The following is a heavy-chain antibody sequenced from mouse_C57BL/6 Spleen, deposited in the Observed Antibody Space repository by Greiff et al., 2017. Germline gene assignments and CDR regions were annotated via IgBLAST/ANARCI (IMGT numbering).Heavy chain of an antibody. V-gene: IGHV5-16*01. CDR3: ARVRTFYAMDY. CDR2: INYDGSST. CDR1: GFTFSDYY. J-gene: IGHJ4*01. Sequence: EVKLMESEGGLVQPGSSMKLSCTASGFTFSDYYMAWVRQVPEKGLEWVANINYDGSSTYYLDSLKSRFIISRDNAKNILYLQMSSLKSEDTATYYCARVRTFYAMDYWGQGTSVTVSS.